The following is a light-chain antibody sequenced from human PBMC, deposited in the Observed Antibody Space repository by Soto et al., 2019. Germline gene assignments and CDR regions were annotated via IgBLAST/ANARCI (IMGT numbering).Light chain of an antibody. J-gene: IGKJ3*01. V-gene: IGKV3-15*01. CDR2: GAS. CDR3: QQYNNWPLFT. CDR1: QSVNNN. Sequence: EIVMTQSPATLSVSPGERATLSCRASQSVNNNLAWYQQKPGQAPRLLIYGASIRATGIPARFSGSESGTGFTLTISSLQSEDFAVYYCQQYNNWPLFTFGPGTKVDIK.